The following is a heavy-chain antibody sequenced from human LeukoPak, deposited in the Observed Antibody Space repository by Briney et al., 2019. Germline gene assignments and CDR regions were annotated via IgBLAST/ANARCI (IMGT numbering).Heavy chain of an antibody. Sequence: GASVKVSCKASGYTFTNYGVSWVRQAPGQGLEWMGWINTYNGNTNYAQKLRGRATMTTDTSTSTAYMELRSLRSDDTAVYYCARDPHEFSSGWSQFDYWGQGTLVTVSS. J-gene: IGHJ4*02. CDR2: INTYNGNT. CDR1: GYTFTNYG. D-gene: IGHD6-19*01. V-gene: IGHV1-18*01. CDR3: ARDPHEFSSGWSQFDY.